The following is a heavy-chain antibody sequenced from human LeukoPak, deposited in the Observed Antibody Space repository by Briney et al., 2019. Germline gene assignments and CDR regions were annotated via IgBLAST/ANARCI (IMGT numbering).Heavy chain of an antibody. J-gene: IGHJ3*02. CDR2: INPNSGGT. CDR1: GYTFTGYY. Sequence: GASVKVSCKASGYTFTGYYMHWVRQAPGQGLEWMGWINPNSGGTNYAQKFQGRVTMTRDTSISTAYMELSRLRSDDTAVYYCARVPMVRGVVRAFDIRGQGTMVTVSS. D-gene: IGHD3-10*01. V-gene: IGHV1-2*02. CDR3: ARVPMVRGVVRAFDI.